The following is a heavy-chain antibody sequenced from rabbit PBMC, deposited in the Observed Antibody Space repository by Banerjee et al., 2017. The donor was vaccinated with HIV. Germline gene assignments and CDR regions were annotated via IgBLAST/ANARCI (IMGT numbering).Heavy chain of an antibody. CDR3: ARGAAYDGYGYGL. D-gene: IGHD6-1*01. Sequence: QEQLEESGGDLVKPGASLTLTCKASGFSFSSGYDMCWVRQAPGKGLEWIACIYAGSSGSTYYASWAKGRFTISKTSSTTVTLQMTSLTAADTATYFCARGAAYDGYGYGLWGPGTLVTVS. CDR1: GFSFSSGYD. J-gene: IGHJ6*01. CDR2: IYAGSSGST. V-gene: IGHV1S45*01.